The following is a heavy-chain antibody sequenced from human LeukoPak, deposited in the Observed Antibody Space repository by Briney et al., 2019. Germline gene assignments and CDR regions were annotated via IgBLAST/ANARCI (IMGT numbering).Heavy chain of an antibody. CDR2: MNPNSGNT. D-gene: IGHD3-3*01. Sequence: SVTVPYKASGYTFTSYDINWVGQATAQGLEWMGWMNPNSGNTGYAQHFQSSVTITRNTSISTDYMELSSLRSEDTAVYYCARGGDLYDFWSGYYNPWGQGTLVTVSS. CDR1: GYTFTSYD. CDR3: ARGGDLYDFWSGYYNP. J-gene: IGHJ5*02. V-gene: IGHV1-8*03.